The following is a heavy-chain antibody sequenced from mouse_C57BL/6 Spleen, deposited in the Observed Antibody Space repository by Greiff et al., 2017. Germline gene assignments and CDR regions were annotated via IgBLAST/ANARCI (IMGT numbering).Heavy chain of an antibody. CDR2: ISYDGSN. D-gene: IGHD3-1*01. Sequence: EVQLQESGPGLVKPSQSLSLTCSVTGYSITSGYYWNWIRQFPGNKLEWMGYISYDGSNNYNPSLKNRISITRDTSKNQLFLKLNSVTTEDTATCDCARGARRYFDVWGTGTTVTVSS. CDR3: ARGARRYFDV. CDR1: GYSITSGYY. V-gene: IGHV3-6*01. J-gene: IGHJ1*03.